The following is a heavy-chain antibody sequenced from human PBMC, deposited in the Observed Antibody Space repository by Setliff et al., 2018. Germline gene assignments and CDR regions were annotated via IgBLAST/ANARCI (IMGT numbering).Heavy chain of an antibody. CDR1: GFTFSNYA. V-gene: IGHV3-23*03. Sequence: GVSLRLSCEASGFTFSNYAMGWVRQAPGKGLEWVSVIYSGGSRTYSADSVKGRFTIFRDNSRNTLHLQMNSLRAEDTAVYYCAKDQRESTGWFKLFDYWGQGVLVTVSS. CDR3: AKDQRESTGWFKLFDY. J-gene: IGHJ4*02. CDR2: IYSGGSRT. D-gene: IGHD6-19*01.